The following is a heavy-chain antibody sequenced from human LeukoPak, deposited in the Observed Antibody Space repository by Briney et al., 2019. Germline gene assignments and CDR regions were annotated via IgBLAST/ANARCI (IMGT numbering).Heavy chain of an antibody. CDR3: AKVLRRGGSPDYGSSSGGIDY. D-gene: IGHD6-6*01. Sequence: PGGSLRLSCAASGFTFTTYWMSWVRQAPGKGLEWVANIKQDGSEKYYADSVKGRFTISRDNTKNSLYLQMNSLRAEDTAVYYCAKVLRRGGSPDYGSSSGGIDYWDQGIMVTVSS. J-gene: IGHJ4*02. V-gene: IGHV3-7*01. CDR2: IKQDGSEK. CDR1: GFTFTTYW.